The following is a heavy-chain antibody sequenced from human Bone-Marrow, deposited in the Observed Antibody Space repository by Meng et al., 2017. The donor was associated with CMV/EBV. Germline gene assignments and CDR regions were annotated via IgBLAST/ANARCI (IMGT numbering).Heavy chain of an antibody. V-gene: IGHV3-21*04. CDR2: ISSSSSYI. CDR1: GFTFSSYS. CDR3: AIPYLGNYYGMDV. J-gene: IGHJ6*02. D-gene: IGHD7-27*01. Sequence: GESLKISCAASGFTFSSYSMNWVRQAPGKGLEWVSSISSSSSYIYYADSVKGRFTISRDNSKNTLYLQVNSLRAEDTAVYYCAIPYLGNYYGMDVWGQGTTVTVSS.